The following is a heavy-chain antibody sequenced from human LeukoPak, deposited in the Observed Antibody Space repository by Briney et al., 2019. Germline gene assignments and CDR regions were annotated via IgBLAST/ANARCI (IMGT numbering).Heavy chain of an antibody. CDR2: IHPSGGST. D-gene: IGHD3-3*01. CDR1: GYTFSSYY. V-gene: IGHV1-46*01. J-gene: IGHJ4*02. CDR3: ASDDFWSGHALEN. Sequence: ASVKVPCKASGYTFSSYYMHWVRQAPGQGLEWMGIIHPSGGSTTYAQKFQGRVTMTRDTSTSTVYMELSSLRSEDTAVYYCASDDFWSGHALENWGQGTLVTVSS.